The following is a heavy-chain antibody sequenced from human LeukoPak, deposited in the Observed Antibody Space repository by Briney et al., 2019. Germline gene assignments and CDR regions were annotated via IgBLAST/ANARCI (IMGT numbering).Heavy chain of an antibody. CDR2: IYTSGST. CDR3: ARGPSQFPYGDNNWFDP. Sequence: SETLSLTCTVSGGSISSYYWSWIRQPAGKGLEWIGRIYTSGSTNYNPSLKSRVTMSVDTSKNQFSLKLSSVTAADTAVYYYARGPSQFPYGDNNWFDPWGQGTLVTVSS. V-gene: IGHV4-4*07. CDR1: GGSISSYY. D-gene: IGHD4-17*01. J-gene: IGHJ5*02.